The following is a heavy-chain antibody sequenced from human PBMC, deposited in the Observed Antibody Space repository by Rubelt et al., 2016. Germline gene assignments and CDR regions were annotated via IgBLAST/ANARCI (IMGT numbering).Heavy chain of an antibody. Sequence: QVQLVQSGAEVKRPGASVKVSCKASGYPFATYAMHWVRQAPGQRLEWMGWIDAGNGDTKYSINLQGRVTFTRDTSASTAYMELSRLRSEDSAVYYCARDQLALYAFDIWGQGTMVTVSS. D-gene: IGHD1-1*01. CDR3: ARDQLALYAFDI. CDR1: GYPFATYA. J-gene: IGHJ3*02. CDR2: IDAGNGDT. V-gene: IGHV1-3*01.